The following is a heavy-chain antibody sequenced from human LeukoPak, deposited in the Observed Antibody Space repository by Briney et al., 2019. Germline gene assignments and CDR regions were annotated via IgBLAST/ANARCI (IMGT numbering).Heavy chain of an antibody. Sequence: GGSLRLSCAASGFTFSNAWMSWVRQAPGKGLEWVCRIIRKTDGGTTDYAAPVKGRFSISRDDSKNTVYLQMNSLKTEDTAVYYCTTDSHDLWGHGTLVIVSS. J-gene: IGHJ4*01. V-gene: IGHV3-15*01. CDR1: GFTFSNAW. D-gene: IGHD3/OR15-3a*01. CDR2: IIRKTDGGTT. CDR3: TTDSHDL.